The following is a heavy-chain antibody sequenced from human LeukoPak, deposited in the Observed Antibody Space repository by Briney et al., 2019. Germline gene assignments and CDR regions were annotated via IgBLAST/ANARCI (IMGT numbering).Heavy chain of an antibody. CDR3: ARGTPGSYLAY. J-gene: IGHJ4*02. CDR1: GYTFTGYY. V-gene: IGHV1-2*04. D-gene: IGHD3-16*02. Sequence: ASVKVSCKASGYTFTGYYMHWVRQAPGQGLEWMGWINPNSGGTNYAQRFKGWVTLTRDTSINTTYMELNRLTSDVTAVYFCARGTPGSYLAYWGQGTLVTVSP. CDR2: INPNSGGT.